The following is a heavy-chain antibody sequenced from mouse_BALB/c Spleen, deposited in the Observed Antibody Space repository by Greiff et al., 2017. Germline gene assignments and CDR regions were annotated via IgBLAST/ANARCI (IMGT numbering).Heavy chain of an antibody. V-gene: IGHV3-8*02. CDR3: ARSFTAPAWFAY. CDR2: ISYSGST. J-gene: IGHJ3*01. CDR1: GDSITSGY. D-gene: IGHD1-2*01. Sequence: EVQRVESGPSLVKPSQTLSLTCSVTGDSITSGYWNWIRKFPGNKLEYMGYISYSGSTYYNPSLKSRISITRDTSKNQYYLQLNSVTTDDTATYDCARSFTAPAWFAYWGQGTLVTVSA.